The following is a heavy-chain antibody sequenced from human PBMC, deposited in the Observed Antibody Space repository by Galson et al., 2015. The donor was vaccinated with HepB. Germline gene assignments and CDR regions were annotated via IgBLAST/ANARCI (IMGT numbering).Heavy chain of an antibody. J-gene: IGHJ6*03. Sequence: SVKVSCKVSGGIFSTYALNWVRQAPGQGLEWMGRIIPLLGTGNYAQKFQGRVTITADKSRNTVYMKVNSLISEDTAAYYCARDGRIIQQWPQDNYFYYMDVWGKGTTVTVSS. CDR3: ARDGRIIQQWPQDNYFYYMDV. CDR2: IIPLLGTG. V-gene: IGHV1-69*04. CDR1: GGIFSTYA. D-gene: IGHD5-18*01.